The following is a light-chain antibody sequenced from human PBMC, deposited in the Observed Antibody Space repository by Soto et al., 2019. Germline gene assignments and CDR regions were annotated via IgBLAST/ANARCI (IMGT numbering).Light chain of an antibody. J-gene: IGKJ4*01. CDR2: KAS. V-gene: IGKV1-5*03. CDR3: QQYNDLST. Sequence: DIQMTQSPSTLSASVGDTVTITCRASQTIGTWLAWYQQKPAKAPKLLIYKASTLESGVPSRFSGSGSGTEFTLTISSLQADDLATYYCQQYNDLSTFGGGTKVDIK. CDR1: QTIGTW.